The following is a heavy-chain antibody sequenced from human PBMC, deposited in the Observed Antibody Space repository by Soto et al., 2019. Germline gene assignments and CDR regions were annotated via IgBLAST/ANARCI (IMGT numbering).Heavy chain of an antibody. V-gene: IGHV3-15*07. CDR1: GVTFSNAW. D-gene: IGHD2-21*01. CDR2: IKSKTDGGTT. CDR3: TTDLGLRWVGGPEDYYYYGMDV. Sequence: PGGSLRLSWAAAGVTFSNAWMNWVRQGPGKGLEWVGRIKSKTDGGTTDYAAPVKGRFTISRDDSKNTLYLQMNSLKTEDTAVYYCTTDLGLRWVGGPEDYYYYGMDVWGQGTTVTVSS. J-gene: IGHJ6*02.